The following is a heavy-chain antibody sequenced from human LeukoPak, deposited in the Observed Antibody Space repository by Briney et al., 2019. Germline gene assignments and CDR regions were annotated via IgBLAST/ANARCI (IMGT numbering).Heavy chain of an antibody. CDR1: GFIFSRYA. CDR2: IAADGKDI. Sequence: GGSLRLSCAASGFIFSRYALHWVRQAPGKGLEWVAVIAADGKDIKYADSVKGRFTISRDNSKSALYLQMNSLRVEDTAVYYCVKDQQAAAAAYYFDPWGQGTPVTVS. V-gene: IGHV3-30*18. D-gene: IGHD6-13*01. CDR3: VKDQQAAAAAYYFDP. J-gene: IGHJ5*02.